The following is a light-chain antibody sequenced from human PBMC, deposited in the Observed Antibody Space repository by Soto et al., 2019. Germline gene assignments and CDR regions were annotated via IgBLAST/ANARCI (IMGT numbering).Light chain of an antibody. CDR3: QQRNVWPPIT. CDR2: DST. V-gene: IGKV3-11*01. J-gene: IGKJ5*01. Sequence: LTQSPATLSLSPGERATPSCRASQSIHTSLAWYQQKSGKPPRLVIYDSTLRANGVPDRFGGSRSGTEFTLTINSLEPEDFAVYYCQQRNVWPPITFGQGTDWRL. CDR1: QSIHTS.